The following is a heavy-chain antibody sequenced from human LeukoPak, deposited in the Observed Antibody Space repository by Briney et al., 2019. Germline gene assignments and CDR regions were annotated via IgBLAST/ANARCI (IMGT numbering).Heavy chain of an antibody. Sequence: ASVRVSCKASGYTFTGYYMHWVRQAPGQGLEWMGWINPNSGGTNYAQKFQGRVTMTRDTSISTAYMELSRLRSDDTAVYYCARGQDIVATIGWFDPWGQGTLVTVSS. V-gene: IGHV1-2*02. J-gene: IGHJ5*02. CDR3: ARGQDIVATIGWFDP. CDR2: INPNSGGT. CDR1: GYTFTGYY. D-gene: IGHD5-12*01.